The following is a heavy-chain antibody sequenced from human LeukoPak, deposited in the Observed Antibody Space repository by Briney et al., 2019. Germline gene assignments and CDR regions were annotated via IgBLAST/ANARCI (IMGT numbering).Heavy chain of an antibody. CDR1: GFTFSSYG. CDR3: AKTLVGYCSSTSCYLDY. V-gene: IGHV3-23*01. Sequence: GGSLRLSCAASGFTFSSYGMSWVRQAPGKGLEWVSAISGSGGSTYYADSVKGRFTISRDNSKNTLYLQMNSLRAEDTAVYYCAKTLVGYCSSTSCYLDYWGQGTLVTVSS. J-gene: IGHJ4*02. D-gene: IGHD2-2*01. CDR2: ISGSGGST.